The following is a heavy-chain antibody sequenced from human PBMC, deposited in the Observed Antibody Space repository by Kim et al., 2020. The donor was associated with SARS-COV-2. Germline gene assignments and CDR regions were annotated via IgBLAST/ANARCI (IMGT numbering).Heavy chain of an antibody. J-gene: IGHJ4*02. V-gene: IGHV4-30-2*02. Sequence: TYYNPSLASRVTISQDKSKNQFSLRLTSVTAADTAVYYCARSGGSLQFDYWGQGLLVAVSS. CDR3: ARSGGSLQFDY. CDR2: T. D-gene: IGHD2-15*01.